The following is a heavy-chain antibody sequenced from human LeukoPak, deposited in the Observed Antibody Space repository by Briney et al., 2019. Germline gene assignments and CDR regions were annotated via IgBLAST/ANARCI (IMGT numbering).Heavy chain of an antibody. V-gene: IGHV1-2*02. CDR2: INPNSGGT. CDR3: ASGSYSSSWEHPMDV. CDR1: GYTFTGYY. Sequence: ASVKVSCKASGYTFTGYYMHWVRQAPGQGLEWMGWINPNSGGTNYAQKFQGRVTMTRDTSISTAYMELSRLRSDDTAVYYCASGSYSSSWEHPMDVWGKGTTVTVSS. D-gene: IGHD6-13*01. J-gene: IGHJ6*03.